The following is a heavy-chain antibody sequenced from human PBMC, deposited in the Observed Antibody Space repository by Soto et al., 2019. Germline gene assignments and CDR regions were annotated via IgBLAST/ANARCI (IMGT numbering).Heavy chain of an antibody. D-gene: IGHD3-16*01. CDR2: INRYNANT. Sequence: QVQLVQSGTEVKKPGASVQVSCRTSGYTFTNHGINWVRQAPGQVLEWMGWINRYNANTNYAQKLQGRVTMNTDTSTTTAYMDLRSLTSDDTAVYYCARDRVAGIWGDAFDLWGQGTVVTVSS. V-gene: IGHV1-18*04. CDR1: GYTFTNHG. J-gene: IGHJ3*01. CDR3: ARDRVAGIWGDAFDL.